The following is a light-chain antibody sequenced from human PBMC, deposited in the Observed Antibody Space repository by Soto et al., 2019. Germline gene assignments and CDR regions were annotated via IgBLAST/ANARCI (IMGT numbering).Light chain of an antibody. CDR3: MQGTHWPYT. V-gene: IGKV2-30*02. J-gene: IGKJ2*01. CDR1: QSLVHSDGNTH. Sequence: DVVMTQSPLSLPVTLGQPASISCRSTQSLVHSDGNTHLNWFQQRPGQSPRRLICKVSNRDSGVPDRFGGGASGTDFTLKISRVEAEDVGVYYCMQGTHWPYTFGQGTKLEIK. CDR2: KVS.